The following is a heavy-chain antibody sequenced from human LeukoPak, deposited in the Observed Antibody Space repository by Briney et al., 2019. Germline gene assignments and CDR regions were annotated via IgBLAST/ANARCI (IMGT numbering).Heavy chain of an antibody. CDR2: INWNGGST. CDR3: ARDLKYSGSYYVPFDY. D-gene: IGHD1-26*01. CDR1: GFTFDDYG. Sequence: SGGSLRLSCAASGFTFDDYGLSWVRQAPGKGLEWVSGINWNGGSTGYADSVKGRFTIARDNSKNTLYLQMNSLRAEDTAVYYCARDLKYSGSYYVPFDYWGQGTLVTVSS. J-gene: IGHJ4*02. V-gene: IGHV3-20*04.